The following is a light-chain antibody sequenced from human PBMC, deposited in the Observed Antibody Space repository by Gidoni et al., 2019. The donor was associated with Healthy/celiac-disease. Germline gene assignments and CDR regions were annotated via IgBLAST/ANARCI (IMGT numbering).Light chain of an antibody. Sequence: EILMTHSPATLSVSPGESATLSCRASQSVSSNLAWYQQKPGQAPRLLIYGASTRATGIPARFSGSGSGTEFTLTISSLQSEDFAVYYCQQYNNWLWTFGQGTKVEIK. V-gene: IGKV3-15*01. CDR3: QQYNNWLWT. CDR2: GAS. J-gene: IGKJ1*01. CDR1: QSVSSN.